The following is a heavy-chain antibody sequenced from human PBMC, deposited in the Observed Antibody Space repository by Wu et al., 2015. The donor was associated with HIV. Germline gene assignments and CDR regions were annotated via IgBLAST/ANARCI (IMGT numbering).Heavy chain of an antibody. Sequence: QVQLVQSGAEVKKPGSSVKVSCKASGGTFSSYGFSWVRQAPGQGLEWMGRIIPIVGTARYAQKFQGRVTMTRDTAVSTAYMDLNSLTSDDTAVYYCARLQSLHGLYSNADYWGQGTLVTVSS. CDR3: ARLQSLHGLYSNADY. CDR1: GGTFSSYG. J-gene: IGHJ4*02. D-gene: IGHD5-24*01. V-gene: IGHV1-69*04. CDR2: IIPIVGTA.